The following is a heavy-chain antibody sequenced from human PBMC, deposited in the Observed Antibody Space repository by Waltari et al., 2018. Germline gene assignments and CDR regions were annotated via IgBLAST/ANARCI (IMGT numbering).Heavy chain of an antibody. CDR1: VGTSSSSA. D-gene: IGHD6-13*01. CDR3: AREGRVAAAGTEFYFQH. CDR2: IIPIFGTA. J-gene: IGHJ1*01. Sequence: QVQLVQSGAEVKKPGSSVKVSCKASVGTSSSSAISWVRPAPGQGLQWLGRIIPIFGTANYAQKFQGRVTITADKSTSTAYMELSSLRSEDTAVYYCAREGRVAAAGTEFYFQHWGQGTLVTVSS. V-gene: IGHV1-69*08.